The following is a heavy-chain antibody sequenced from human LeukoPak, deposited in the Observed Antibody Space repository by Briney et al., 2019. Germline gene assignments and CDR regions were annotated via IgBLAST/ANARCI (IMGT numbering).Heavy chain of an antibody. Sequence: PSETLSLTCAVYGGSFSGYYWSWIRQPPGKGLEWIGEVYHSGGANYKPSLKSRVTISVDTSRNHFSLKLTSATAADTAVYYCARVNINNWHSCDYWGQGTLVTVSS. CDR2: VYHSGGA. J-gene: IGHJ4*02. CDR1: GGSFSGYY. V-gene: IGHV4-34*01. CDR3: ARVNINNWHSCDY. D-gene: IGHD1-1*01.